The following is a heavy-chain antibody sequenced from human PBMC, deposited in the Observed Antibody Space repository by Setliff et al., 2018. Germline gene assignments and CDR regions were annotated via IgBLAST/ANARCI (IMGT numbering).Heavy chain of an antibody. J-gene: IGHJ4*02. Sequence: QPGGSLRLSCAASGFTFSTYSMSWVRQAPGKGLEWVSAISGDSIYIYYADSVKGRFTISRDNSKNTLFLQMGSLRAEDMGVYYCARDSGSYFYYFDYWGQGTLVTV. D-gene: IGHD1-26*01. V-gene: IGHV3-23*01. CDR2: ISGDSIYI. CDR1: GFTFSTYS. CDR3: ARDSGSYFYYFDY.